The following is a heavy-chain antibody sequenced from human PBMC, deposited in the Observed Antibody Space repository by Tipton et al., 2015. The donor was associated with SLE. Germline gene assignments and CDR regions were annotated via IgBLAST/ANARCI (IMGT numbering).Heavy chain of an antibody. CDR3: AKSPFNQPHVLDF. CDR1: GFIFSDYA. Sequence: SLRLSCAASGFIFSDYAMTWVRQAPGKGLEWVSALSGGGGHTYYADSVKGRFTISRDNSKNTLYLQMNTLRAEDTAVYFCAKSPFNQPHVLDFWGQGTLVTVSS. J-gene: IGHJ1*01. CDR2: LSGGGGHT. V-gene: IGHV3-23*01. D-gene: IGHD3/OR15-3a*01.